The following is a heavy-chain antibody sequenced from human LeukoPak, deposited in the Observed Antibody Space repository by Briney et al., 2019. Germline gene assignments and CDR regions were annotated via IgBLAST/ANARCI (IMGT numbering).Heavy chain of an antibody. CDR3: ARMATVEGFDY. CDR1: GGSISNYF. D-gene: IGHD5-12*01. V-gene: IGHV4-4*07. Sequence: PSETLSLTRTVSGGSISNYFWSWIRQPAGKGLEWIGRMYTSGSSNYNPSLKSRVSMSVDTSKNQFSLKVSSVTGADTAVYYCARMATVEGFDYWGQGTLVTVSS. J-gene: IGHJ4*02. CDR2: MYTSGSS.